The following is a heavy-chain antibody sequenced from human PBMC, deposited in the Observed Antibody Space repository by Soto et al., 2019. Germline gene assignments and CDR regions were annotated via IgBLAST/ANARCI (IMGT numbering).Heavy chain of an antibody. CDR3: ARVRVTIFGVVIPWFDP. D-gene: IGHD3-3*01. J-gene: IGHJ5*02. V-gene: IGHV1-8*01. CDR2: MNPNSGNT. Sequence: QVQLVQSGAAVKKPGASVKVSCKASGYTFTSYDINWVRQATGQGLEWMGWMNPNSGNTGYAQKFRGRVTMTRNTSICTAYMELSSLRSEDTAVYYCARVRVTIFGVVIPWFDPWGQGTLVTVSS. CDR1: GYTFTSYD.